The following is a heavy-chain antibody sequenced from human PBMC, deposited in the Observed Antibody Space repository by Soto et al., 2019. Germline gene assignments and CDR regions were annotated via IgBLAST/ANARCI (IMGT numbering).Heavy chain of an antibody. CDR1: GGSFSGYY. Sequence: SETLSLTCAVYGGSFSGYYWSWIRQPPGKGLEWIGEINHSGSTNYNPSLKSRVTISVDTSKNQFSLKLSSVTAADTAVYYCARRTVDNWFDPWGRGTLVTVSS. V-gene: IGHV4-34*01. J-gene: IGHJ5*02. D-gene: IGHD4-4*01. CDR3: ARRTVDNWFDP. CDR2: INHSGST.